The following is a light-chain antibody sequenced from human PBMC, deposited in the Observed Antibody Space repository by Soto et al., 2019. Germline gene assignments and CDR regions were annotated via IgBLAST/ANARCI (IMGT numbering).Light chain of an antibody. Sequence: QSVLTQPPSASGTPGQRVTISCSGSSSNIGSNSVSWYQHLPGTAPKLLIYTNDQRPSGVPDRFSGSKSGTSASLAISGLPSQAEADYYSEVWDDSLNGFFVFGTGTKVTV. J-gene: IGLJ1*01. CDR1: SSNIGSNS. V-gene: IGLV1-44*01. CDR2: TND. CDR3: EVWDDSLNGFFV.